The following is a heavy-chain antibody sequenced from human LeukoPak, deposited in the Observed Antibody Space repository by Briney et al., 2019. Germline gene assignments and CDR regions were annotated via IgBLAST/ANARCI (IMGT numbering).Heavy chain of an antibody. CDR2: ISSSSSYI. D-gene: IGHD2-8*01. Sequence: GGSLRLSYAASGFTFSSYSMNWVRQAPGKGLEWVSSISSSSSYIYYADSVKGRFTISRDNAKNSLYLQMNSLRAEDTAVYYCARDKDWICRNGLCFTGYSEYWGRGTPVTVSS. CDR1: GFTFSSYS. CDR3: ARDKDWICRNGLCFTGYSEY. J-gene: IGHJ4*02. V-gene: IGHV3-21*01.